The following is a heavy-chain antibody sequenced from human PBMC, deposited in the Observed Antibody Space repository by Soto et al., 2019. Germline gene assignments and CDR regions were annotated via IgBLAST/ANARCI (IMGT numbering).Heavy chain of an antibody. V-gene: IGHV4-4*07. J-gene: IGHJ5*02. Sequence: PAGKGLEWIGRIYTSGSTTYNPSLKSRVTMSVDTSKNQFSLKLSSVTAADTAVYYFARAGYSSSWYWWLYPWG. D-gene: IGHD6-13*01. CDR2: IYTSGST. CDR3: ARAGYSSSWYWWLYP.